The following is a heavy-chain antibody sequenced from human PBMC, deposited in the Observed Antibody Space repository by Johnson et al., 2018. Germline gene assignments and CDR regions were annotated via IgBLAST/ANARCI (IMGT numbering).Heavy chain of an antibody. V-gene: IGHV4-34*01. Sequence: QVQLQQWGAGLLKPSETLSLSCAVYGGSLSGYYWSWIRQPPGKGLEWIGEINHSGSTNYNSSLKSRVTISIDTSKNQFSLKVSSVTAADTAVYYCSRGVTDQHWSQGTLVTVSP. CDR2: INHSGST. CDR3: SRGVTDQH. D-gene: IGHD4-23*01. J-gene: IGHJ1*01. CDR1: GGSLSGYY.